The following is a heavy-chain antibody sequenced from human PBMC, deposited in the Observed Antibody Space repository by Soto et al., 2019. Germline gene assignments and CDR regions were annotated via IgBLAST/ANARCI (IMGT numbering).Heavy chain of an antibody. CDR3: ARDRYGNYYHYGMDV. J-gene: IGHJ6*02. CDR2: INHSGST. Sequence: WETLSLTCAAFGGSFSGYYWSWIRQPPGKGLEWIGEINHSGSTNHNPSLKSRVTISVHTSKNQFYLNLRSVTAADTAVYYCARDRYGNYYHYGMDVWGQGTTVTVSS. D-gene: IGHD5-18*01. CDR1: GGSFSGYY. V-gene: IGHV4-34*01.